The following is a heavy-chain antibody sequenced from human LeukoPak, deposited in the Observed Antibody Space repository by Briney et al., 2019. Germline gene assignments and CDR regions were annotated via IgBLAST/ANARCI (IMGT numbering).Heavy chain of an antibody. Sequence: PSETLSLTCAVYGGSFSGYYWSWIRQPTGKGLEWIGEINHNGSTNDNPSLKSRVTISVDASKNQFSLKLSSVTAADTAVYYCARGPPYIVVVTAIGFFDSWGQGTLVTVSS. CDR1: GGSFSGYY. J-gene: IGHJ4*02. CDR2: INHNGST. V-gene: IGHV4-34*01. CDR3: ARGPPYIVVVTAIGFFDS. D-gene: IGHD2-21*02.